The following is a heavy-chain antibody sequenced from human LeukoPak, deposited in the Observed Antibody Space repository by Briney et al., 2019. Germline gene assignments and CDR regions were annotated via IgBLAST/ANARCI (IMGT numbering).Heavy chain of an antibody. CDR1: GDSISSSNCY. D-gene: IGHD3-10*01. V-gene: IGHV4-39*01. Sequence: SETLSLTCTVSGDSISSSNCYWGWIRQPPGEGLEWIGSIYFSGGTYYNASLKSRVTISVDTSKNQCSLKLSSVTAADTAVYYCARQDYGSGSENWFDPWGQGTLVPVSS. J-gene: IGHJ5*02. CDR2: IYFSGGT. CDR3: ARQDYGSGSENWFDP.